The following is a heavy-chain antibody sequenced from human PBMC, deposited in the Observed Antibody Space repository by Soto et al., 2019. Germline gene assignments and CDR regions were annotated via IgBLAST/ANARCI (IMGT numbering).Heavy chain of an antibody. CDR1: GDSVSSNTAS. Sequence: SQTLSLTCAISGDSVSSNTASWNWIRQSPSRGLEWLGRTYFRSKWYNDYAVSVKSRIIINPDTSNNQFSLQLNSVTPEDTAVYFCAKGDNLGPKTGYAFDPWGEGIMVTV. CDR3: AKGDNLGPKTGYAFDP. CDR2: TYFRSKWYN. D-gene: IGHD5-12*01. V-gene: IGHV6-1*01. J-gene: IGHJ5*02.